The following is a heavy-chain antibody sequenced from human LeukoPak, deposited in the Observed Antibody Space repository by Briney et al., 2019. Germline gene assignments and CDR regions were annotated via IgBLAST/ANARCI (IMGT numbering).Heavy chain of an antibody. CDR1: GYTFTGYY. CDR2: INPNSGGT. J-gene: IGHJ4*02. CDR3: ARRRDIVVVPATTLDY. V-gene: IGHV1-2*02. D-gene: IGHD2-2*01. Sequence: GASVKVSCKASGYTFTGYYMHWVRQAPGQGLEWMGWINPNSGGTNYAQKFQGRVTMTRDTSISTAYVELSRLRSDDTAVYYCARRRDIVVVPATTLDYWGQGTLDTVSS.